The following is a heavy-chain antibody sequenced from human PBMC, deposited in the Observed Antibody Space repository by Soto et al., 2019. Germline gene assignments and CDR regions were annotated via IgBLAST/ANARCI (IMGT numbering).Heavy chain of an antibody. D-gene: IGHD6-19*01. CDR3: AKDFDSYSSGRYGMDV. J-gene: IGHJ6*02. CDR1: GFTFSSYA. CDR2: ISGSGGST. Sequence: GWSLRLSCAASGFTFSSYAMSWVRQAPGKGLEWVSAISGSGGSTYYADSVKGRFTISRDNSKNTLYLQMNSLRAEDTAVYYCAKDFDSYSSGRYGMDVWGQGTTVTVSS. V-gene: IGHV3-23*01.